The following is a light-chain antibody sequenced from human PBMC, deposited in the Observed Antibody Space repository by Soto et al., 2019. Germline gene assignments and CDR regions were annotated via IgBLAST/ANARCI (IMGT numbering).Light chain of an antibody. Sequence: EIVLTQSPGTLSLSPGESATLSCRASQSVDRNYLAWYQQRPGQAPRLLIYGASSRATGIPPRFSGSGSGTEFVLTISGLEADDFAVYYCHHFASTPRTFGQGTKVETK. CDR1: QSVDRNY. CDR2: GAS. J-gene: IGKJ1*01. CDR3: HHFASTPRT. V-gene: IGKV3-20*01.